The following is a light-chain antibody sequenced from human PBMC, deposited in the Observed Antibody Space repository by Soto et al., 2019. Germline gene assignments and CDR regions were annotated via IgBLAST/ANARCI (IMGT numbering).Light chain of an antibody. CDR3: QSYDSSLSGWKV. Sequence: QPVLTQPPSVSGAPGQRVTISCTGSSSNIGAGYDVHWYQQLPGTAPKLLIYGNSNRPSGVPDRFSGSKSGTSAPLAITGLQAEDEADYYCQSYDSSLSGWKVFGGGTKLTVL. V-gene: IGLV1-40*01. CDR2: GNS. CDR1: SSNIGAGYD. J-gene: IGLJ2*01.